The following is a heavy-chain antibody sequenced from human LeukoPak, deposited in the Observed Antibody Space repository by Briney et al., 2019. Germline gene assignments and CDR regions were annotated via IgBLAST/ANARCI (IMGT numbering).Heavy chain of an antibody. V-gene: IGHV7-4-1*02. CDR1: GYAFNTFA. CDR3: ARGADYGDYTQFY. CDR2: INTKTGNP. J-gene: IGHJ4*02. Sequence: ASVKVSCKASGYAFNTFALHWVRQAPGRGLEWMGWINTKTGNPSYARGFTGRFVVSLDTSVTTTYLQINSLKPEDTGFYFCARGADYGDYTQFYWGQGSLVSVSS. D-gene: IGHD4-17*01.